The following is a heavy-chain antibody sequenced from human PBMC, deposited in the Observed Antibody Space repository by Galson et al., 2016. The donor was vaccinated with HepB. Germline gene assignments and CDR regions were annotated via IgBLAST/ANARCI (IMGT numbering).Heavy chain of an antibody. CDR2: ISFDGSNK. CDR3: ARARFRDWSFDL. Sequence: SLRLSCAASGFTFSSYSMNWVRQAPGKGLEWVAVISFDGSNKHYADSVKGRFTISRVNSMNTVYLQMNSLRGDDTAVYYCARARFRDWSFDLWGRSTLVTVSS. J-gene: IGHJ2*01. CDR1: GFTFSSYS. V-gene: IGHV3-30*03.